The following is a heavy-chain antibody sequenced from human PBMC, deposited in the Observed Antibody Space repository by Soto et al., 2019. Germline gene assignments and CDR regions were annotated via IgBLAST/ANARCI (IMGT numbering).Heavy chain of an antibody. CDR3: AKVASGSCYMEV. Sequence: QVQLVESGGGVVQPGRSLRLSCEASGFTFSSDGMHWVRQAPGKGLEWVALISFEGSDKYYADSVKGRFTISRDNSKNTMYLPMNSLRAEDTAVYYWAKVASGSCYMEVWGKGTTVTVSS. CDR1: GFTFSSDG. V-gene: IGHV3-30*18. D-gene: IGHD3-10*01. J-gene: IGHJ6*03. CDR2: ISFEGSDK.